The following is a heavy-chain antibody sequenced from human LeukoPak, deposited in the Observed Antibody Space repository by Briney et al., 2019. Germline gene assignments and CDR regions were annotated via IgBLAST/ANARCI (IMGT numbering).Heavy chain of an antibody. Sequence: GGSLRPSCAASGFTFSTYWMSWVRQAPGKGLEWVANINQDGSEKYYVDSVKGRFTISRDNAKKSLYLQMNSLRAEDTAVYYCARGEYQLPGDSWGQGTLVTVSS. V-gene: IGHV3-7*03. J-gene: IGHJ4*02. CDR2: INQDGSEK. CDR3: ARGEYQLPGDS. D-gene: IGHD2-2*01. CDR1: GFTFSTYW.